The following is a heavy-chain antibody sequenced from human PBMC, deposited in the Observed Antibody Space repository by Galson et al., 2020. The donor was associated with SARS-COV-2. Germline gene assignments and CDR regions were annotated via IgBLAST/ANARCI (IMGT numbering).Heavy chain of an antibody. V-gene: IGHV5-10-1*01. CDR3: ARHPAGDSSGYYFVFDY. Sequence: HGESLKISCKGSGYSFTSYWISWVRQMPGKGLEWMGRIDPSDSYTNYSPSFQGHVTISADKSISTAYLQWSSLKASDTAMYYCARHPAGDSSGYYFVFDYWGQGTQVTVS. D-gene: IGHD3-22*01. J-gene: IGHJ4*02. CDR1: GYSFTSYW. CDR2: IDPSDSYT.